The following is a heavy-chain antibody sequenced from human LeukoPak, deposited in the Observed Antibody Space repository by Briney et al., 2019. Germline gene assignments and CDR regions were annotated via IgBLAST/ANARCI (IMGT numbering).Heavy chain of an antibody. D-gene: IGHD2-2*01. Sequence: SVKASCKASGGTFSSYAISWVRQAPGQGLEWMRGIIPIFGTANYAQKFQGRVTITADESTSTAYMELGSLRSEDTAVYYCASQSHHCSSTSCYMDVWGKGTTVTVSS. J-gene: IGHJ6*03. CDR3: ASQSHHCSSTSCYMDV. CDR1: GGTFSSYA. V-gene: IGHV1-69*13. CDR2: IIPIFGTA.